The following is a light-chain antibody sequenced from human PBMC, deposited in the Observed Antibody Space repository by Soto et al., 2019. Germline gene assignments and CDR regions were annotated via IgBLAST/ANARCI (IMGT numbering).Light chain of an antibody. CDR2: EVH. CDR3: TSFTTSSIWV. J-gene: IGLJ3*02. CDR1: SSDVGIYNY. Sequence: QSALTQPASVSGSPGQSITISCTGTSSDVGIYNYVSWYQQHPGKAPKLIICEVHNRPSGVSNRFSGSKSGNTASLTISGLRPEDEADYYCTSFTTSSIWVFGGGTK. V-gene: IGLV2-14*01.